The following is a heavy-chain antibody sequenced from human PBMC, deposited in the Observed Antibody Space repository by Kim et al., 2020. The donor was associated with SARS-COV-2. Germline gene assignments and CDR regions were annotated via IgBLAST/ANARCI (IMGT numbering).Heavy chain of an antibody. CDR1: GGSISSSSYY. D-gene: IGHD3-9*01. Sequence: SETLSLTCTVSGGSISSSSYYWGWIRQPPGKGLEWIGSIYYSGSTYYNPSLKSRVTISVDTSKNQFSLKLSSVTAADTAVYYCARHREVLVIDAFDIWGQGTMVTVSS. V-gene: IGHV4-39*01. J-gene: IGHJ3*02. CDR3: ARHREVLVIDAFDI. CDR2: IYYSGST.